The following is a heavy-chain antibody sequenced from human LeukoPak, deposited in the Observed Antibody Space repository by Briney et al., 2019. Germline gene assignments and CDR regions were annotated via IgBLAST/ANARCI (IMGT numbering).Heavy chain of an antibody. D-gene: IGHD3-16*01. V-gene: IGHV3-23*01. CDR3: AKGGEQVSHFDY. Sequence: GGSLRLSCAASGFTLRNYAMSWVRQAPGKGLEWVSAISGSGGSTYYADSVKGRFTISRDNSKNTLYLQMNSLRAEDTAVYYCAKGGEQVSHFDYWGQGTLVTVSS. CDR1: GFTLRNYA. J-gene: IGHJ4*02. CDR2: ISGSGGST.